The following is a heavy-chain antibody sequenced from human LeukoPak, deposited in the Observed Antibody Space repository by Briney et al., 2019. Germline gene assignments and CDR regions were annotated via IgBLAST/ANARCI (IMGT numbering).Heavy chain of an antibody. CDR2: ISYDGSNK. Sequence: GRSLRLSCAASGFTFSSYGMHWVRQAPGKGLEWVAVISYDGSNKYYADSVKGRFTISRGNSKNTLYLQMNSLRAEDTAVYYCAKDRRDGGYPYYFDYWGQGTLVTVSS. D-gene: IGHD5-12*01. J-gene: IGHJ4*02. CDR3: AKDRRDGGYPYYFDY. CDR1: GFTFSSYG. V-gene: IGHV3-30*18.